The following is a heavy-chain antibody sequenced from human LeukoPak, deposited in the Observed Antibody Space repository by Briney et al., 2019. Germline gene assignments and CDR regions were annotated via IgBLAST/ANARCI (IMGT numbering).Heavy chain of an antibody. Sequence: SETLSLTCAVYGGSFSGYYWSWIRQPPGKGLGWIGEINHSGSTNYNPSLKSRVTISVDTSKNQFSLKLSSVTAADTAVYYCAREDYSNYFDYWGQGTLVTVSS. CDR3: AREDYSNYFDY. CDR2: INHSGST. CDR1: GGSFSGYY. J-gene: IGHJ4*02. V-gene: IGHV4-34*01. D-gene: IGHD4-11*01.